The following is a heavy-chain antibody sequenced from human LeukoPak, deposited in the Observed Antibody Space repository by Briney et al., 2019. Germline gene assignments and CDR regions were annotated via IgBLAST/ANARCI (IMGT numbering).Heavy chain of an antibody. CDR1: GGTFSSYA. J-gene: IGHJ4*02. D-gene: IGHD7-27*01. CDR2: IIPTFGTA. Sequence: SVKVSYKASGGTFSSYAISWVRQAPGKGLEWMGGIIPTFGTANYAQKFQGRVTITADESTSTAYMELSSLRSEDTAVYYCARGPSLGRIDYWGQGTLVTVSS. CDR3: ARGPSLGRIDY. V-gene: IGHV1-69*13.